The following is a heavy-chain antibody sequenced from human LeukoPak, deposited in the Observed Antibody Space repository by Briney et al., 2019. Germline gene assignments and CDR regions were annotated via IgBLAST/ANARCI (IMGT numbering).Heavy chain of an antibody. Sequence: GGSLRLSCAASGFTFSSYAMSWVRQAPGKGLEWVSAISGSGGSTYYADSVKGRFTISRDNSKNTLYLQMNSLRAEDTAVYYCAKDIRGITGTTYFDYWGQGILVTVSS. CDR1: GFTFSSYA. J-gene: IGHJ4*02. D-gene: IGHD1-20*01. CDR3: AKDIRGITGTTYFDY. V-gene: IGHV3-23*01. CDR2: ISGSGGST.